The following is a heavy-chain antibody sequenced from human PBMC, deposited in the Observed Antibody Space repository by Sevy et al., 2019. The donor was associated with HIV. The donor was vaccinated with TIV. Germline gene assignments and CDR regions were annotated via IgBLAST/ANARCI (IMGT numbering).Heavy chain of an antibody. J-gene: IGHJ4*02. Sequence: SETLSLTCTVSGGSVSSGSYYWSWIRQPPGKGLEWIGYIYYSGSTNYNPSLKSRVTISVDTSKNQFSLKLGSVTAADTAVYYCARDVGAGFDYWGQGTLVTVSS. CDR3: ARDVGAGFDY. CDR2: IYYSGST. V-gene: IGHV4-61*01. CDR1: GGSVSSGSYY.